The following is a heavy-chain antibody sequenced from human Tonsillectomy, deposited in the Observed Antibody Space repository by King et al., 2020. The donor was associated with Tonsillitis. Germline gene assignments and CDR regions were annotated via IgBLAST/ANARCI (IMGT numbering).Heavy chain of an antibody. J-gene: IGHJ5*02. V-gene: IGHV4-39*07. CDR1: GGSISSTNYC. CDR2: ICYSGST. Sequence: QLQESGPRLVKPSETLSLTCTVSGGSISSTNYCWGWIRQPPGKGLEWTGSICYSGSTYYNSPLKSRVRISEATSKNQFSLKLSSGTAADTAVYYCARALGAGIWFDPWGQGTLVTVSS. CDR3: ARALGAGIWFDP. D-gene: IGHD3-10*01.